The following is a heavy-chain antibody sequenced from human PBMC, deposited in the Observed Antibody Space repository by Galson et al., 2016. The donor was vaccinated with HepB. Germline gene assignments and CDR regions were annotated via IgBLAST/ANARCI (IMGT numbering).Heavy chain of an antibody. CDR1: GGTFSNYA. D-gene: IGHD2-15*01. Sequence: SVKVSCKASGGTFSNYAISWVRQAPGQGLEWMGGIIPIFGTANYAHNFQGRVTITADESTSRSYMDLNNLRSEDTAVYFCANRVNPAAVEVSYYYTVDVWGQGTMVTVSS. CDR2: IIPIFGTA. CDR3: ANRVNPAAVEVSYYYTVDV. V-gene: IGHV1-69*13. J-gene: IGHJ6*02.